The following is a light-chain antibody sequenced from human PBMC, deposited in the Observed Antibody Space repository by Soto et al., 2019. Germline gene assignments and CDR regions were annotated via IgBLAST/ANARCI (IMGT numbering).Light chain of an antibody. Sequence: EIVLTQSPGTLSLSPGERATLSCRASQSVSSSYLAWYQQKPGQAPRLLIYGSSSRAAGIPDMISGSGSGKDFTLTISRQEPEDFAVYYCQQYGSSPGTFGQGTKVEIK. CDR2: GSS. CDR1: QSVSSSY. V-gene: IGKV3-20*01. CDR3: QQYGSSPGT. J-gene: IGKJ1*01.